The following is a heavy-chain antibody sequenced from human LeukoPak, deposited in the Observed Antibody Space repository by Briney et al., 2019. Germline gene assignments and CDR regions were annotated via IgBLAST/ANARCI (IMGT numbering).Heavy chain of an antibody. Sequence: ASVKASCKASGYSFTSNYIHWVRQAPGQGLEWMGMIYPRDGSTSYAQKFQGRVAVTRDTSTSTVHMELSGLRSEDTAVYYCARDQEAFDYWGQGTLVTVSS. V-gene: IGHV1-46*01. CDR3: ARDQEAFDY. CDR2: IYPRDGST. CDR1: GYSFTSNY. J-gene: IGHJ4*02.